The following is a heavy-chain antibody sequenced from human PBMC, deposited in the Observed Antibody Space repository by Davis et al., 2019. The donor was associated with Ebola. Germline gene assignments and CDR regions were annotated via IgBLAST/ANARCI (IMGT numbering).Heavy chain of an antibody. D-gene: IGHD1-1*01. CDR3: ARAQFPTTSDH. CDR1: GYTFTNYG. Sequence: ASVKVSCKASGYTFTNYGITWVRQAPGQGLEWMGWINPHNGNTNCAQNVQGRVIMTSDTATTTAYMEVGSLRSDDTAVYYCARAQFPTTSDHWGQGTLVTVSS. J-gene: IGHJ4*02. CDR2: INPHNGNT. V-gene: IGHV1-18*04.